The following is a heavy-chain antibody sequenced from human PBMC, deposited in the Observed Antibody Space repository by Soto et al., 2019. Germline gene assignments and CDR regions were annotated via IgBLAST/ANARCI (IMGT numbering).Heavy chain of an antibody. J-gene: IGHJ4*02. Sequence: GGSLRLSCAASGFTFSSYWMPWVRQAPGKGLEWVANINQDGSEQHYAESVKGRFTISRDNAKNSLYLQMSSLRAEDTAVYFCARDFGVSDYDLLDSWGQGTLVTVSS. CDR3: ARDFGVSDYDLLDS. CDR2: INQDGSEQ. CDR1: GFTFSSYW. V-gene: IGHV3-7*01. D-gene: IGHD5-12*01.